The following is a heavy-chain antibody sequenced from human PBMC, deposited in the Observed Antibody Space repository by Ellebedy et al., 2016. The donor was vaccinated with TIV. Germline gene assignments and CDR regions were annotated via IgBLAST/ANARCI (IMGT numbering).Heavy chain of an antibody. D-gene: IGHD5-18*01. Sequence: GESLKISCAASGFTFSSYAMSWVRQAPGKGLEWVSIISGTGGSTNYADSVKGRFTISRDNSKRTVDLPMNSLSAEDTAVYFCAKDRTSGDGYWVFDNWGQGTLVSVSS. V-gene: IGHV3-23*01. CDR2: ISGTGGST. J-gene: IGHJ4*02. CDR1: GFTFSSYA. CDR3: AKDRTSGDGYWVFDN.